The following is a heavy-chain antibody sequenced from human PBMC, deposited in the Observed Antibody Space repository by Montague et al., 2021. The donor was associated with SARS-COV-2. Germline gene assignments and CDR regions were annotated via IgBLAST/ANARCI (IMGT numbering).Heavy chain of an antibody. D-gene: IGHD6-19*01. V-gene: IGHV4-34*01. CDR3: ARGSRQWLVRPPHYYYFDY. CDR2: INHSGST. CDR1: GGSFSGYY. J-gene: IGHJ4*02. Sequence: SETLSLTCAVYGGSFSGYYWSWIRQPPGKGLEWIGEINHSGSTNYNPSLKSRVTISVDTSKNQFSLKLSSVTAADTAVYYRARGSRQWLVRPPHYYYFDYWGQGALVTVSS.